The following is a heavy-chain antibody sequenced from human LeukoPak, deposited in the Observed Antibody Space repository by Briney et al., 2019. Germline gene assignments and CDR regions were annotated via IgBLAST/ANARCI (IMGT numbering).Heavy chain of an antibody. CDR2: INPSGGST. CDR1: GYTFTSYY. J-gene: IGHJ3*02. D-gene: IGHD3-10*01. Sequence: APVKVSCKASGYTFTSYYMHWVRQAPGQGLEWMGIINPSGGSTSYAQKFQGRVTMTRDTSTSTVYMELSSLRSEDTAVHYCARIPLWSNAFDIWGQGTMVTVSS. V-gene: IGHV1-46*01. CDR3: ARIPLWSNAFDI.